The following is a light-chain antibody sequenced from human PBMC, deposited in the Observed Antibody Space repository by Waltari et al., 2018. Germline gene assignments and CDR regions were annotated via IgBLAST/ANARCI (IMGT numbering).Light chain of an antibody. CDR2: DTS. Sequence: EIVLTQSPATLSLSPGERATLSCRASQSVDMSLAWYQQRPGQAPRSLIYDTSNRATDIPARFSGSGSETDFSLTISSLEPEDFAVYYCQQRRNWPLTFGGGTKVEIK. J-gene: IGKJ4*01. V-gene: IGKV3-11*01. CDR3: QQRRNWPLT. CDR1: QSVDMS.